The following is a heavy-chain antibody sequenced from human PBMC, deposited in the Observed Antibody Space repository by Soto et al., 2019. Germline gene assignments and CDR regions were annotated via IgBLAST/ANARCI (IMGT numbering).Heavy chain of an antibody. CDR2: IKEDGGVK. CDR1: GLPKSQNW. Sequence: GGPLRLSLVAPGLPKSQNWMSSVSQAPGKGLEWVANIKEDGGVKYYVYSLKGRFAISRDNARNSLYLQMSNVRAEDTAVYYWARIGYSSSSLDYWGQGILVTVSS. CDR3: ARIGYSSSSLDY. D-gene: IGHD6-6*01. J-gene: IGHJ4*02. V-gene: IGHV3-7*05.